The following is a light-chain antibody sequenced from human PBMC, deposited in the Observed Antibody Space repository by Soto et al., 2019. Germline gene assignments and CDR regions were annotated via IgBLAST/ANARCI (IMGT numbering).Light chain of an antibody. CDR1: QSLLHSDGYSY. J-gene: IGKJ1*01. CDR3: MQATQIVPWT. Sequence: DIVMTQSPLSLPVTPGEPASISCRSSQSLLHSDGYSYLDWYLQKPGQSPQLLIYLGSIRASGVPDRFSGSRSGTDFTLKISRVAAEDVGVYYCMQATQIVPWTFGQGTRVEIK. V-gene: IGKV2-28*01. CDR2: LGS.